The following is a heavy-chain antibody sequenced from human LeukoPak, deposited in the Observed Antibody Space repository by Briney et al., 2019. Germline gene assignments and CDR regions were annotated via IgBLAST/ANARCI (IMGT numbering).Heavy chain of an antibody. CDR1: GFTFSSYS. D-gene: IGHD6-19*01. CDR3: ARAPSSSGWPDY. CDR2: ISSSSSYI. V-gene: IGHV3-21*01. Sequence: PGGPLRLSCAASGFTFSSYSMNWFRKAPGKGLEWVSSISSSSSYIYYADSVKGGFTISRDNAKNSLYLQMNSLRAEDMAVYYCARAPSSSGWPDYWGQGTLVTVSS. J-gene: IGHJ4*02.